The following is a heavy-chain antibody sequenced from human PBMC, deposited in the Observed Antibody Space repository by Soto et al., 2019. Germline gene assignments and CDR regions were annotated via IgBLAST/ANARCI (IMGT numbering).Heavy chain of an antibody. D-gene: IGHD6-19*01. CDR2: IYYSGST. CDR3: ARHVEWLVTFDY. V-gene: IGHV4-59*08. J-gene: IGHJ4*01. CDR1: GGSISSYY. Sequence: QVQLQESGPGLVKPSETLSLTCTVSGGSISSYYWSWIRQPPGKGLEWIGYIYYSGSTNYHPSLKSRVTISVDRSKNQFSLKLGSVTAADTAVYYCARHVEWLVTFDYWGDGTLVTVSS.